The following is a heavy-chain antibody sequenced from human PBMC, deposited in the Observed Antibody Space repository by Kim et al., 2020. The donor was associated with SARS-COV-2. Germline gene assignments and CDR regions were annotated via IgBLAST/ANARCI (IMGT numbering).Heavy chain of an antibody. Sequence: ASVKVSCKASGYTFTGYYMHWVRQAPGQGLEWMGRINPNSGGTNYAQKFQGRVTMTRDTSISTAYMELSRLRSDDTAVYYCARGYSSSSWGVVGMDVWGQGTTVTVSS. D-gene: IGHD6-6*01. V-gene: IGHV1-2*06. CDR3: ARGYSSSSWGVVGMDV. CDR1: GYTFTGYY. J-gene: IGHJ6*02. CDR2: INPNSGGT.